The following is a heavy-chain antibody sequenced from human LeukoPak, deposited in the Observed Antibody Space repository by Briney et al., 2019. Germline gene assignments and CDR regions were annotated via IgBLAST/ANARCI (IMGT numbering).Heavy chain of an antibody. CDR3: VKESGASGWYYLDY. Sequence: PGGSLRLSCASSGFTFTSYWMHWVRQAPGKGLVWVSRVNSDGSRTSYADSVKGRFTISRDNAKNTLYLQLNSLRAEDTAVYYCVKESGASGWYYLDYWGQGTLVTVSS. J-gene: IGHJ4*02. V-gene: IGHV3-74*01. CDR1: GFTFTSYW. CDR2: VNSDGSRT. D-gene: IGHD6-19*01.